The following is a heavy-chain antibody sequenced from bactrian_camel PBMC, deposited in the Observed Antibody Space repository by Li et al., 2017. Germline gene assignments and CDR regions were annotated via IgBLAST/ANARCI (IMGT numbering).Heavy chain of an antibody. CDR1: GFTFSDYT. D-gene: IGHD6*01. J-gene: IGHJ4*01. CDR2: IDSGGSTT. V-gene: IGHV3S35*01. CDR3: ARVRGVVAVGFVDY. Sequence: VQLVESGGDLVRPGGSLRLSCAASGFTFSDYTMTWVRQDPGKGREWVASIDSGGSTTYYADSVKGRFTASRDNAQNTVYLQMNSLKPDDTAVYSCARVRGVVAVGFVDYWGQGTQVTVS.